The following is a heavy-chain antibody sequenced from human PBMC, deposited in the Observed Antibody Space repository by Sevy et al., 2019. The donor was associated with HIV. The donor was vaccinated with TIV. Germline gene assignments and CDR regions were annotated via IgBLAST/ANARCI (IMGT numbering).Heavy chain of an antibody. J-gene: IGHJ4*02. D-gene: IGHD2-15*01. Sequence: ASVKVSCKVSGYTFSTYRITWVRQVPGQGLEWMGWISPHNGDTNYARKLQGKVSMTTDTSTTTAYMELRGLTSDDTALYYCARAFCSGGRCYSLAYWGQGTLVTVSS. CDR2: ISPHNGDT. CDR1: GYTFSTYR. CDR3: ARAFCSGGRCYSLAY. V-gene: IGHV1-18*01.